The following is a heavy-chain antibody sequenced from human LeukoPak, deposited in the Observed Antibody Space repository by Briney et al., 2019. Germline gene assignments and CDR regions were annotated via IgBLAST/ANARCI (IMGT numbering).Heavy chain of an antibody. D-gene: IGHD2-21*01. CDR3: ARDLYCGGDCYSGRNWFDP. V-gene: IGHV1-69*13. J-gene: IGHJ5*02. Sequence: SVKVSCKASGGTFSSYAISWVRQAPGQGLEWMGGIIPIFGTANYAQKFQGRVTITADESTSTAYMELSSLRSEDAAVYYCARDLYCGGDCYSGRNWFDPWGQGTLVTVSS. CDR1: GGTFSSYA. CDR2: IIPIFGTA.